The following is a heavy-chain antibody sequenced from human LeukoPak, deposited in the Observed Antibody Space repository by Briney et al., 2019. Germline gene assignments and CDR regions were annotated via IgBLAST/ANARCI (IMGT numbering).Heavy chain of an antibody. D-gene: IGHD3-22*01. CDR2: VYSSGST. CDR1: GGAISGYY. CDR3: ARVGSGYDLFDY. V-gene: IGHV4-4*07. J-gene: IGHJ4*02. Sequence: SETLSLTCTVSGGAISGYYWSWIRQPAGKGLEWLGRVYSSGSTKYNPSLESRITMSVDTSKNQFSLKLNFVTAADTAVYYCARVGSGYDLFDYWGQGTLVTVSS.